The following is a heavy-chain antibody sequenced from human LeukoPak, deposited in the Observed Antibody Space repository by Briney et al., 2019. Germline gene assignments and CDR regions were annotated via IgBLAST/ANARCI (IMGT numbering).Heavy chain of an antibody. V-gene: IGHV3-43*02. Sequence: GGSLRLSCAASGFTFDDYAMHWVRQAPGKGLEWVSVISGDGGSTYYADSVKGRFTISRDNRKNSLYLQMNSLRTEDPALYYCAKDWCTNGVCYNRYFDDWGQGTLVTVSS. CDR2: ISGDGGST. J-gene: IGHJ4*02. CDR3: AKDWCTNGVCYNRYFDD. D-gene: IGHD2-8*01. CDR1: GFTFDDYA.